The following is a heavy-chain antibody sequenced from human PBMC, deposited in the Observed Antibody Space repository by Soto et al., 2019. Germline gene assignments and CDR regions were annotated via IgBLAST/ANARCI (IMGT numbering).Heavy chain of an antibody. D-gene: IGHD3-3*01. CDR1: GFTFSSYS. V-gene: IGHV3-48*02. CDR3: AREPDDFLGNWFDP. CDR2: ISSSSSTI. Sequence: EVQLVESGGGLVQPGGSLRLSCAASGFTFSSYSMNWVRQAPGKGLEWVSYISSSSSTIYYADSVKGRFTISRDNSXNSLYLQINSLRDEATAVYYCAREPDDFLGNWFDPWGQGTLVTVSS. J-gene: IGHJ5*02.